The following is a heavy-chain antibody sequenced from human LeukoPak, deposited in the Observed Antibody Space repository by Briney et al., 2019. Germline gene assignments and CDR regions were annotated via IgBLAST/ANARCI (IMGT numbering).Heavy chain of an antibody. D-gene: IGHD3-22*01. Sequence: NSSETLSLTCAVYGGSFSGYYWSWIRQPPGKGLEWIGEINHSGSTNYNPSLKSRVTMSVDTSKNQFSLKLSSVTAADTAVYYCAREDSSGYYHNPYGYWGQGTLVTVSS. J-gene: IGHJ4*02. CDR2: INHSGST. CDR3: AREDSSGYYHNPYGY. V-gene: IGHV4-34*01. CDR1: GGSFSGYY.